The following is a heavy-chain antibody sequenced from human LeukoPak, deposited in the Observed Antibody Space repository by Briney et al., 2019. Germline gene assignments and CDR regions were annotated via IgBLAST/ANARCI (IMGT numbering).Heavy chain of an antibody. D-gene: IGHD6-13*01. CDR1: GYTFTSYG. CDR2: ISEYNGNK. V-gene: IGHV1-18*04. Sequence: ASVKVSCKSSGYTFTSYGISCVRQAPGQGIEGMVWISEYNGNKNYAQKLQGRVPMTTDRSSSTAYMELRSRRSDDTAVYYCAGDLGYSSSRGFDYRGQGNLVTV. CDR3: AGDLGYSSSRGFDY. J-gene: IGHJ4*02.